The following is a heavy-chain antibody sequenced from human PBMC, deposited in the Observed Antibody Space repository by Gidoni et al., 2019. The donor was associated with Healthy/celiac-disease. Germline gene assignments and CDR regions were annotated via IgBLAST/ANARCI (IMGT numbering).Heavy chain of an antibody. D-gene: IGHD3-16*01. CDR2: ISSSSSYT. CDR1: GFTFSDYY. J-gene: IGHJ6*02. V-gene: IGHV3-11*06. Sequence: QVQLVESGGGLVKPGGSLRLSCAASGFTFSDYYMSWIRQAPGKGLGWVSYISSSSSYTNYADSVKGRFTISRDNAKNSLYLQMNSLRAEDTAVYYCARGGITPSCMDVWGQGTTVTVSS. CDR3: ARGGITPSCMDV.